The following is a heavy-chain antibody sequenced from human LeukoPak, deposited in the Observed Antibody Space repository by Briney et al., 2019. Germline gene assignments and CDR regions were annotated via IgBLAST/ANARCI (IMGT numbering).Heavy chain of an antibody. CDR3: AREEAYDSLGY. Sequence: KTGGSLRLSCAASGFTFSSYSMNWVRQAPGKGLEWVSSISSSSSYIYYADSVKGRFTISRDNTKNSLFLQMNSLRAGDTAVYYCAREEAYDSLGYWGQGTLVTVSS. J-gene: IGHJ4*02. V-gene: IGHV3-21*06. CDR1: GFTFSSYS. D-gene: IGHD3-22*01. CDR2: ISSSSSYI.